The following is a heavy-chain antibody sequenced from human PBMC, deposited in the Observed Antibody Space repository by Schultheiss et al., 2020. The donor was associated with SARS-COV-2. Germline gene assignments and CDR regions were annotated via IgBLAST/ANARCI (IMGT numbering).Heavy chain of an antibody. CDR1: GGSISSGGYY. V-gene: IGHV4-61*08. D-gene: IGHD3-3*01. CDR2: IYYSGST. CDR3: ARGRRFLEWLFDY. J-gene: IGHJ4*02. Sequence: SETLSLTCTVSGGSISSGGYYWSWIRQHPGKGLEWIGYIYYSGSTNYNPSLKSRVTMSVDTSKNQFSLKLSSVTAADTAVYYCARGRRFLEWLFDYWGQGTLVTVSS.